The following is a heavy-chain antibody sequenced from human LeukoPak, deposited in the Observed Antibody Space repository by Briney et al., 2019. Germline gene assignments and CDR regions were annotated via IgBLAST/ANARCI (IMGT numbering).Heavy chain of an antibody. CDR1: GGSISSGDYY. Sequence: SVTLSLTCTVSGGSISSGDYYWSWIRQPPGKGLEWIGYIYYSGSTYYNPSLKSRVTISVDTSKNQFSLKLSSVTAADTAVYYCARGRFGVKGAFDIWGQGTMVTVSS. CDR3: ARGRFGVKGAFDI. D-gene: IGHD3-10*01. J-gene: IGHJ3*02. CDR2: IYYSGST. V-gene: IGHV4-30-4*01.